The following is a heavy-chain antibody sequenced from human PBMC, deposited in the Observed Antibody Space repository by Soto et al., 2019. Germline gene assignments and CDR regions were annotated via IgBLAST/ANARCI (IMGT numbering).Heavy chain of an antibody. CDR1: GGTFSSYT. J-gene: IGHJ6*03. Sequence: QVQLVQSGAEVKKPGSSVKVSCKASGGTFSSYTISWVRQAPGQGLEWMGRIIPILGIENYAQKFQGRVTITGDKSTSTAYMELSSMRSEDTAVYYCAREASTIFGVVINGGAGYYYYYMDVWGKGTTVTVSS. V-gene: IGHV1-69*08. D-gene: IGHD3-3*01. CDR3: AREASTIFGVVINGGAGYYYYYMDV. CDR2: IIPILGIE.